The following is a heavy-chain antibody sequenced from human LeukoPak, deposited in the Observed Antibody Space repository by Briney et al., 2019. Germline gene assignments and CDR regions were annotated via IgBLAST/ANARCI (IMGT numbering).Heavy chain of an antibody. CDR1: GFTVRSNY. V-gene: IGHV3-21*01. D-gene: IGHD5-12*01. Sequence: PGGSLRLSCAASGFTVRSNYMSWVRQAPGKGLEWVSSITTSSSYIYYADSVKGRFTISRDNAKNSLYLQMNSLRVEDTAVYYCARDLRRFSGYDSPFEYWGQGTLVTVSS. CDR2: ITTSSSYI. J-gene: IGHJ4*02. CDR3: ARDLRRFSGYDSPFEY.